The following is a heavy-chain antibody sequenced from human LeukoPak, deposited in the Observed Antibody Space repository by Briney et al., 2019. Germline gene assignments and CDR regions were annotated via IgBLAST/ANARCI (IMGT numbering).Heavy chain of an antibody. CDR2: IWFDGRQS. CDR1: GFSFSKYA. CDR3: VKDRTVAGTDARYYFDY. D-gene: IGHD6-19*01. J-gene: IGHJ4*02. V-gene: IGHV3-33*06. Sequence: GSLRLSCAASGFSFSKYAMHWVRQAPGKGLEGGGVIWFDGRQSFYAGSVKGRFTISRDNSKNTLYLQMNSLRAEDTALYYCVKDRTVAGTDARYYFDYWGQGTLVTVSS.